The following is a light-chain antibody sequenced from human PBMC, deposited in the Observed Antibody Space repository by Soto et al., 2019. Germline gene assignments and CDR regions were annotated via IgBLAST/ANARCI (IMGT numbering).Light chain of an antibody. CDR3: QTWGTGIWV. Sequence: QAVVTQSPSASASLGASVKLTCTLSSGHSTYAIAWHQQQPEKGPRYLMNLNSDGRHSKGDGIPDRFSGSSSGTERYLTISSLQSEDEADYYCQTWGTGIWVFGGGTKLTVL. V-gene: IGLV4-69*01. CDR2: LNSDGRH. J-gene: IGLJ3*02. CDR1: SGHSTYA.